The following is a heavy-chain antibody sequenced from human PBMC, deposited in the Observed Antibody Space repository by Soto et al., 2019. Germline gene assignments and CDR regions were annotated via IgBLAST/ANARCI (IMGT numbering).Heavy chain of an antibody. Sequence: QVQLVQSGAEVKKPGSSVKVSCKASGGTFSSYAISWVRQAPGQGLEWMGGIIPIFGTANYAQKFQGRVTITADESTSTAYMELSSLRSEDTAVYYCARWVWSGYYSGDRLYFDYWGQGTLVTVSS. CDR2: IIPIFGTA. J-gene: IGHJ4*02. CDR3: ARWVWSGYYSGDRLYFDY. CDR1: GGTFSSYA. V-gene: IGHV1-69*01. D-gene: IGHD3-3*01.